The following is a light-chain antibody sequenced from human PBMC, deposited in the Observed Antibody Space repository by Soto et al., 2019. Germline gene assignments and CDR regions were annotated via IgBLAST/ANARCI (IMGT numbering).Light chain of an antibody. CDR1: SSDIGGYNF. Sequence: QSVLTQPASVSGSPGQSITISCTGTSSDIGGYNFVSWYQQHPDKAPKLLVYDVSNRPSGVSNRFSGSKSGNTASLTISGHQAEDEYEYYCASSTSSRTHVFGTGTKVTVL. CDR2: DVS. V-gene: IGLV2-14*03. CDR3: ASSTSSRTHV. J-gene: IGLJ1*01.